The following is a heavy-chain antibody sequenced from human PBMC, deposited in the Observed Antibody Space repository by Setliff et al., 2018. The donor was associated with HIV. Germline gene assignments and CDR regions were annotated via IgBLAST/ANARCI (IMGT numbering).Heavy chain of an antibody. CDR2: ISHDGSNK. Sequence: PGGSLRLSCAASGFTFSSYGMHWVRQAPGKGLEWVAVISHDGSNKYYADSVKGRFTISRDNSKNTLYLQMNSLRAEDTAVYYCAKGERGITFGGVIVPPDYWGQGTLVTVSS. CDR1: GFTFSSYG. J-gene: IGHJ4*02. CDR3: AKGERGITFGGVIVPPDY. D-gene: IGHD3-16*02. V-gene: IGHV3-30*18.